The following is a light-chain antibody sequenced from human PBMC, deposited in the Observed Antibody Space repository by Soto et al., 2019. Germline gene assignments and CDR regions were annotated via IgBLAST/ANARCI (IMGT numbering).Light chain of an antibody. CDR3: QQRSNWPPIT. CDR2: DAS. J-gene: IGKJ5*01. Sequence: EIVMTQSPATLSVSPGERATLSCRASQSARSSLAWFQQKPGQAPRLLIYDASNRATGIPARFSGSGSGTDFTLTISSLEPEDFAVYYCQQRSNWPPITFGQGTRLEIK. CDR1: QSARSS. V-gene: IGKV3-11*01.